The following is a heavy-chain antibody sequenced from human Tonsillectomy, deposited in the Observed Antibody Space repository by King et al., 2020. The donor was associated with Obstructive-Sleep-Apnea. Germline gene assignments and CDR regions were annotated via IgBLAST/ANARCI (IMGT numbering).Heavy chain of an antibody. V-gene: IGHV3-9*01. J-gene: IGHJ4*02. Sequence: VQLVESGGDLVQPGRSLRLSCAASGFTFDDYGMHWVRQAPGKGLEWVSGISWNSGSIGYADSVKGRYTISRDNAKNSLYLQMNSLRTEDTALYYCEKSYRSGWYVPFDYWGQGTPVTVSS. CDR2: ISWNSGSI. CDR3: EKSYRSGWYVPFDY. D-gene: IGHD6-19*01. CDR1: GFTFDDYG.